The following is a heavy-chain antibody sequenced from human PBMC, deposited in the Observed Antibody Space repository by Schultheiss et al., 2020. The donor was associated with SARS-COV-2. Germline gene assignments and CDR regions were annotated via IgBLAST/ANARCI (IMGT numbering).Heavy chain of an antibody. CDR3: ARGGTGV. CDR2: INPNSGGT. V-gene: IGHV1-2*02. Sequence: ASVKVSCKASGGTFSSYAISWVRQAPGQGLEWMGWINPNSGGTKYAQKFQGRVTVTRDTSISTAYMELSRLRSDDTAVYFCARGGTGVWGQGTTVTVSS. D-gene: IGHD3-16*01. CDR1: GGTFSSYA. J-gene: IGHJ6*02.